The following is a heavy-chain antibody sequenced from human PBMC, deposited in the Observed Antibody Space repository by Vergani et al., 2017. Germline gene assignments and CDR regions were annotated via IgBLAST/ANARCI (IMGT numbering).Heavy chain of an antibody. CDR1: GYSISSGYY. J-gene: IGHJ4*02. CDR2: IYHTGST. CDR3: ARFHDDVFTVSSSYFDY. D-gene: IGHD3-9*01. V-gene: IGHV4-38-2*02. Sequence: QVQLQQSGPGLVKPSETLSLTCSVPGYSISSGYYWGWVRQSPGKGLEWIASIYHTGSTYYNQSLESRVTISVDTSKNQFSLNVTSVSAADTAVYYCARFHDDVFTVSSSYFDYWGQGTLVTVSS.